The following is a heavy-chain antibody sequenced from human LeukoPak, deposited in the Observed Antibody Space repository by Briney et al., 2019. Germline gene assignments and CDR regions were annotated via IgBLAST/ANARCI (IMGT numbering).Heavy chain of an antibody. CDR1: GFTFSNAW. J-gene: IGHJ5*02. V-gene: IGHV3-15*01. CDR3: TTDRRT. Sequence: PGGSLRLSCAASGFTFSNAWMSWVRQAPGKGLEWVGRIKSKTDGRTTDYAAPVKGRFTISRDDSKSTLYLQMNSLKTEDTAVYYCTTDRRTWGQGTLVTVSS. CDR2: IKSKTDGRTT.